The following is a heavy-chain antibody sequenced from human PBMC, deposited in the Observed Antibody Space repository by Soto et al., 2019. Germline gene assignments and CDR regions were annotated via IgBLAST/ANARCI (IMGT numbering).Heavy chain of an antibody. J-gene: IGHJ4*02. Sequence: QITLKESGPTLVKPTQTLTLTCTFSGFSLSTSGVGVGWIRQPPGKALEWLALIFWDDDKRYSPSLKSRLTITKGTSKNQVVRTMTNMDPVDTATYYCAHSPPYDILTGSLNYFDYWGQGTLVTVSS. CDR1: GFSLSTSGVG. CDR3: AHSPPYDILTGSLNYFDY. V-gene: IGHV2-5*02. D-gene: IGHD3-9*01. CDR2: IFWDDDK.